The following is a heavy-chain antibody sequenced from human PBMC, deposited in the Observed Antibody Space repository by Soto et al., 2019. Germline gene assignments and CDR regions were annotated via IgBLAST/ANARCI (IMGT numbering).Heavy chain of an antibody. CDR1: GGTFSSYA. Sequence: QVQLVQSGAEVKKPGSSVKVSCKASGGTFSSYAISWVRQAPGQGLEWMGGIIPIFGTANYAQKFQGRVTSGPHDPTGTAMLELSSVRSDATAVRYCASPTPVYSYRYTTWYYFGFWGQGTLVTVS. V-gene: IGHV1-69*05. CDR2: IIPIFGTA. J-gene: IGHJ4*02. D-gene: IGHD3-16*02. CDR3: ASPTPVYSYRYTTWYYFGF.